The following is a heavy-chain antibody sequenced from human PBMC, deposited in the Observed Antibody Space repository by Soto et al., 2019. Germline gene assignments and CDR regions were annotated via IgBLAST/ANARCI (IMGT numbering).Heavy chain of an antibody. D-gene: IGHD2-21*01. V-gene: IGHV3-15*07. J-gene: IGHJ4*02. CDR1: GFSFDNAW. Sequence: EVQLVESGGGLLKPGESVRLSCAASGFSFDNAWMNWVRQAPGKGLEWGGRIQSKTYGEATDYAAPVKGRFTISRDDSKNTLYLHMNSLKAEDSAVYYCTSGLIVVVAASRLADYWGQGTLVTVSS. CDR3: TSGLIVVVAASRLADY. CDR2: IQSKTYGEAT.